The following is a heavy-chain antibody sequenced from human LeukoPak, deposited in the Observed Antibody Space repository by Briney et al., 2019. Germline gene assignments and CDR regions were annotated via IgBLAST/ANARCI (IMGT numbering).Heavy chain of an antibody. CDR2: IYYSGST. CDR3: ARGGNSPHYFDY. V-gene: IGHV4-59*01. D-gene: IGHD4-23*01. CDR1: XGSIXXXY. Sequence: XSXTXXXXXGSIXXXYWSWIRQXPGKGLEWIGYIYYSGSTNYNPSLKSRVTISVDTSNNHFSLKLTSVTAADPAVYYCARGGNSPHYFDYWGQGTLVTVSS. J-gene: IGHJ4*02.